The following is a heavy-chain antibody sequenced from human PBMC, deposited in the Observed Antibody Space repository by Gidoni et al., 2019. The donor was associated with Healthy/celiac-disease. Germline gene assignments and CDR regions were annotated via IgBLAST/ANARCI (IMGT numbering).Heavy chain of an antibody. CDR3: ARDRHGSGCYYNDY. J-gene: IGHJ4*02. V-gene: IGHV1-46*01. Sequence: QVQLVQPGSEGKKTGASVKFSCKSSGYTFTIYYMHWVRQDPGQGLEWMGIINPSGGSTSYAQKCQGRVPMTRDMTKSIVYMELSRLSSEGTDVYYCARDRHGSGCYYNDYWGQGTLVTVSS. CDR1: GYTFTIYY. D-gene: IGHD3-10*01. CDR2: INPSGGST.